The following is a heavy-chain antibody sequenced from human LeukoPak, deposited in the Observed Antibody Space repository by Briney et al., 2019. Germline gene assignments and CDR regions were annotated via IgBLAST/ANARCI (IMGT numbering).Heavy chain of an antibody. CDR2: ISSSSSYT. CDR1: GFTFSDYY. D-gene: IGHD3-10*01. J-gene: IGHJ4*02. CDR3: ARDKYYGSGSYLIDY. V-gene: IGHV3-11*06. Sequence: GGSLRLSCAASGFTFSDYYMSWIRQAPGKGLEWVSYISSSSSYTNYADSVKGRFTISRDNAKNSLYLQMNSLRAEDTAVYYCARDKYYGSGSYLIDYWGREPWSPSPQ.